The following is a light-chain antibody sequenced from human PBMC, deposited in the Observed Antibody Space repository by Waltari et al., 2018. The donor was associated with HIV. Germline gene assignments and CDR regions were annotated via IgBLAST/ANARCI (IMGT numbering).Light chain of an antibody. CDR2: KAS. CDR3: QQYSTFPGT. CDR1: QTISDW. Sequence: EIKMTQTPSALSASVGDRVTITCRASQTISDWLAWYQQRPGKAPNLLIFKASGLESGVPSRFSGSLSGTEFTLTISSLQPDDLATYYCQQYSTFPGTFGQGTKVEI. J-gene: IGKJ1*01. V-gene: IGKV1-5*03.